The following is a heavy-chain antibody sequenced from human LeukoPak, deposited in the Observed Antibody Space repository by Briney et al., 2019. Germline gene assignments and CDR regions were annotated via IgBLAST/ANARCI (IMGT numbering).Heavy chain of an antibody. J-gene: IGHJ3*02. CDR3: AITVVLQGNDAFDI. D-gene: IGHD3-22*01. CDR2: INPNSGGT. V-gene: IGHV1-2*02. Sequence: ASVKVSCKASGYTFTGYYMHWVRQAPGQGLEWMGWINPNSGGTNYAQKFQGRVTMTRDTSISTAYMELSRLRSDDTAVYYCAITVVLQGNDAFDIWGQGTMVTVSS. CDR1: GYTFTGYY.